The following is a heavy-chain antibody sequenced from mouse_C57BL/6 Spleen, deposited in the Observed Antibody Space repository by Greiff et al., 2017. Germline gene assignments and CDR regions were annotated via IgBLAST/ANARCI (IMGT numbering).Heavy chain of an antibody. CDR2: VYPGSGSI. V-gene: IGHV1-62-2*01. CDR3: ARLEDPYYYGSCYYYAMDY. J-gene: IGHJ4*01. D-gene: IGHD1-1*01. Sequence: LVKPGASVKLSCKASGYTFTEYTIHWVKQRSGQGLEWIGWVYPGSGSIKNNEKFKDKATLTADKSSSTVYIELSRLTSGDSAVYFCARLEDPYYYGSCYYYAMDYWGQGTSVTVSS. CDR1: GYTFTEYT.